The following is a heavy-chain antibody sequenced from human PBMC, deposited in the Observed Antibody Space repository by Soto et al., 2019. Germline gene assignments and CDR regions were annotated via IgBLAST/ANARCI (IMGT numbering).Heavy chain of an antibody. CDR2: ISAYNGNT. Sequence: ASVKVSCKASGYTFTSYGISWVRQAPGQGLERMGWISAYNGNTNYAQKLQGRVTMTTDTSTSTAYMELRSLRSDDTAVYYCARDWARDYYDSSGYYQHYYYYGMDVWGQGTTVTVSS. CDR3: ARDWARDYYDSSGYYQHYYYYGMDV. J-gene: IGHJ6*02. D-gene: IGHD3-22*01. V-gene: IGHV1-18*01. CDR1: GYTFTSYG.